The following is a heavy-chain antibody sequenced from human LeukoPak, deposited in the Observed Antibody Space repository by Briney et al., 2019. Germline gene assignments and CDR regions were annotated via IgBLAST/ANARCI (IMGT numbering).Heavy chain of an antibody. J-gene: IGHJ3*02. Sequence: KPSETLSLTCTVSGGSISSYYWSWIRQPPGKGLEWIGYIYYSGSTNYNPSLKSRVTISVDTSKNQFSLKLSSVTAADTALYYCARGITRRRTFDIWGQGTMVTVSS. CDR3: ARGITRRRTFDI. V-gene: IGHV4-59*08. CDR1: GGSISSYY. CDR2: IYYSGST. D-gene: IGHD3-10*01.